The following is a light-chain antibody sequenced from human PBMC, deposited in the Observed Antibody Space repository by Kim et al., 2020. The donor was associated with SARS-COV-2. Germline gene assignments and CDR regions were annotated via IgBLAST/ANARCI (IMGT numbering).Light chain of an antibody. CDR3: MQALQTPPT. Sequence: RASISCRSSQSLLHSNGYNYLDWYLQKPVQSPQLLIYLGSNRASGVPDRFSGSGSGTDFTLKISRVEAEDVGVYYCMQALQTPPTFGQGTKVDIK. V-gene: IGKV2-28*01. J-gene: IGKJ1*01. CDR1: QSLLHSNGYNY. CDR2: LGS.